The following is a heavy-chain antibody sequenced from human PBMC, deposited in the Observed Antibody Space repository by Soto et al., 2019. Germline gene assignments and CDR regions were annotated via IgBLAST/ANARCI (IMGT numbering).Heavy chain of an antibody. CDR2: TYYSGST. J-gene: IGHJ4*02. D-gene: IGHD3-16*01. V-gene: IGHV4-61*08. CDR3: ARYVKYGATWSAGFAF. CDR1: GGSLSSGGYY. Sequence: SETLSLTCNVSGGSLSSGGYYWSCIRQPPGKGLEWIGYTYYSGSTTYTPSLKSRVRISVYTSKNQFSLKLTSVTASDTAVYYCARYVKYGATWSAGFAFWGQGTLVTVSS.